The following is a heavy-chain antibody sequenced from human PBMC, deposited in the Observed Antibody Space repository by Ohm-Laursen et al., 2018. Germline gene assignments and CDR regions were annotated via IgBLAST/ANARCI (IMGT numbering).Heavy chain of an antibody. Sequence: SLRLSCAASGFTFSSYWMHWVRQAPGKGLEWVSRINSDGSSTTYADSVKGLFTIPRDNAKNTLYLQMHSLRVEDTAVYYCARDLNDGFDPWGQGTLVTVSS. D-gene: IGHD1-1*01. V-gene: IGHV3-74*03. J-gene: IGHJ5*02. CDR2: INSDGSST. CDR3: ARDLNDGFDP. CDR1: GFTFSSYW.